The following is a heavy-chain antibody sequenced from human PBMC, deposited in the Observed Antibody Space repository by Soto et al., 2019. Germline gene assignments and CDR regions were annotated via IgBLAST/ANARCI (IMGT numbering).Heavy chain of an antibody. V-gene: IGHV1-2*02. J-gene: IGHJ4*02. CDR3: ARGHNSSWSADY. CDR1: GCTFTSYY. D-gene: IGHD6-19*01. Sequence: ASVKVSCKPSGCTFTSYYMNWVRQAPGQGLEWMGWINPNCGVTNYAQKFQGRVTMTRDTSISTAHMEPSRLRYDDTAVYYCARGHNSSWSADYWGQGTLVTVPS. CDR2: INPNCGVT.